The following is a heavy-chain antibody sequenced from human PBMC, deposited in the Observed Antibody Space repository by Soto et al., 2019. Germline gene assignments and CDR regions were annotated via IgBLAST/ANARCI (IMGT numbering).Heavy chain of an antibody. D-gene: IGHD2-21*01. V-gene: IGHV3-74*03. CDR3: VKYMQLWRLDS. Sequence: DVQLVESGGGLVQPGESLRLSCAASGLTFRSYWMHWVRQAPGKGLVWVSRINTDGSVAMYVDSVKGRFTISRDNAKNTLYLHMNSLRAEDTAVYYCVKYMQLWRLDSWGQGTRVTVSS. CDR2: INTDGSVA. J-gene: IGHJ4*02. CDR1: GLTFRSYW.